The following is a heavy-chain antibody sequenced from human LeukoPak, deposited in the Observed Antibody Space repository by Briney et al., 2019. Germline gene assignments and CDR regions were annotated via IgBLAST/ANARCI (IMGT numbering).Heavy chain of an antibody. Sequence: GGSLRLSCAASGFTFNKYAMNWVRQPPGRGLEWVSSIRPRGDNTYYGDSVKGRFTVSRDNSKNTVYLEMNNMRVDDTAVYYCARVAGWHWFDPWGQGTLVTVSS. CDR1: GFTFNKYA. D-gene: IGHD6-19*01. V-gene: IGHV3-23*01. J-gene: IGHJ5*02. CDR2: IRPRGDNT. CDR3: ARVAGWHWFDP.